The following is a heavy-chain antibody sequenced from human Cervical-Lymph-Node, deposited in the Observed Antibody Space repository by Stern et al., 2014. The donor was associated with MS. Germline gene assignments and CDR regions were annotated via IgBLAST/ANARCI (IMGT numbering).Heavy chain of an antibody. CDR2: ISYDGSNK. D-gene: IGHD4-11*01. CDR3: ARGNAASFDY. CDR1: GFTFSSYA. Sequence: VQLVESGGGVVQPGRSLRLSCAASGFTFSSYAMHWVRQAPGKGLEWGAVISYDGSNKSYADSVKGRFTISRDNSKNTLYLQMNSLRAEDTAVYYCARGNAASFDYWGQGTLVTVSS. V-gene: IGHV3-30*01. J-gene: IGHJ4*02.